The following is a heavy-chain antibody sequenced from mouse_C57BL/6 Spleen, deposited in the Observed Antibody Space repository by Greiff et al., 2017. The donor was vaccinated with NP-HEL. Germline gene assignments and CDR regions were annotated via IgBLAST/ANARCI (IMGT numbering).Heavy chain of an antibody. CDR2: IYPGDGDT. CDR1: GYAFSSYW. CDR3: ARIYYDYYAMDY. D-gene: IGHD2-1*01. J-gene: IGHJ4*01. Sequence: VQLQQSGAELVKPGASVKISCKASGYAFSSYWMNWVKQRPGKGLEWIGQIYPGDGDTNYNGKFKGKATLTADKASSTAYMQLSSLTSEDSAVYFCARIYYDYYAMDYWGQGTSVTVSS. V-gene: IGHV1-80*01.